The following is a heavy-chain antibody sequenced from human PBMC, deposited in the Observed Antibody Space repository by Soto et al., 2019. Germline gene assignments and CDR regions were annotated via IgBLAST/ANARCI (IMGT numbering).Heavy chain of an antibody. D-gene: IGHD2-15*01. CDR1: GFTFSSYG. Sequence: GGSLRLSCAVSGFTFSSYGMHWVRQAPGKGLEWVAHISYDGSNEHYVDSVKGRFTFSRDNSKNTLNLQMNSLRADDTAVYFLAKTPPEGWYCSLDSWGQGTLVTVSS. CDR2: ISYDGSNE. CDR3: AKTPPEGWYCSLDS. V-gene: IGHV3-30*18. J-gene: IGHJ4*02.